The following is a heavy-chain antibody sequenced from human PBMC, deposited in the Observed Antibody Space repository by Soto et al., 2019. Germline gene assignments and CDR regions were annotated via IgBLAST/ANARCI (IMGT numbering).Heavy chain of an antibody. CDR3: ARYDSSGYYRTLMAAFDI. D-gene: IGHD3-22*01. CDR1: GDSISSSNW. V-gene: IGHV4-4*02. J-gene: IGHJ3*02. Sequence: SETLSLTCAVSGDSISSSNWWSWVRQPPGKGLEWIGEIYHSGSTNYNPSLKSRVTISVDKSKNQFSLKLSSVTAADTAVYYCARYDSSGYYRTLMAAFDIWGQGTMVTV. CDR2: IYHSGST.